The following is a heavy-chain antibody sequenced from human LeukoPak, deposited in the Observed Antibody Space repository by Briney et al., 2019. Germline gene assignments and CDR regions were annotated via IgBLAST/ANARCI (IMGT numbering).Heavy chain of an antibody. CDR3: ARAGDVVATIDNWFDP. Sequence: ASVKVSCKASGGTFSSYAISWVRQAPGQGLEWMGGIIPIFGTANYAQKFQGRVTITADKSTSTAYMELSSLRSEDTAVYYCARAGDVVATIDNWFDPWGAGALVTVSS. J-gene: IGHJ5*02. CDR2: IIPIFGTA. CDR1: GGTFSSYA. V-gene: IGHV1-69*06. D-gene: IGHD5-12*01.